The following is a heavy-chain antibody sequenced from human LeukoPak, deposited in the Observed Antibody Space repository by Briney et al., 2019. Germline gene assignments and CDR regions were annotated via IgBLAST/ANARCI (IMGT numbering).Heavy chain of an antibody. V-gene: IGHV6-1*01. J-gene: IGHJ6*03. CDR2: TYYRSKWSD. Sequence: SQTLSLTCAISGDSVSSNSAAWTWIRQSPSRGLEWQGRTYYRSKWSDDYAVSVKSRITINPDTSKNQFSLHLNSMTPEDTAIYYCARGRVTTIANYYYYYIDVWGEGTTVTVSS. CDR1: GDSVSSNSAA. D-gene: IGHD4-17*01. CDR3: ARGRVTTIANYYYYYIDV.